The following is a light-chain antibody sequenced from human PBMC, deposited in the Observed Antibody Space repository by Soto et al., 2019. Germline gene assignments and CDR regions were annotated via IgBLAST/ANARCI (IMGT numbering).Light chain of an antibody. CDR1: QSISIW. CDR3: QQYNSYRT. Sequence: DLQMTQSPSTLSSSVGDSVTITCRARQSISIWLAWYQQKPWKAPKLLIYDASILESGVPSRFSGSGSGTEFTLTISSLQPDDFATYYCQQYNSYRTCGQGTKVDIK. V-gene: IGKV1-5*01. J-gene: IGKJ1*01. CDR2: DAS.